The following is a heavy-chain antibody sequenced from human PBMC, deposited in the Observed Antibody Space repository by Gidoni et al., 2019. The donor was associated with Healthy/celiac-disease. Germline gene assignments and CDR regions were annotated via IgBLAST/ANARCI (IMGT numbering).Heavy chain of an antibody. D-gene: IGHD3-10*01. CDR2: IWYDGSNK. J-gene: IGHJ3*02. V-gene: IGHV3-33*01. CDR1: GFSFSSYG. Sequence: QVQLVESGGGVVQPGRSLRLSCAASGFSFSSYGMHWVRQAPGKGLDWVAVIWYDGSNKYYADSVKGRFTISRDNSKNTLYLQMNSLRAEDTAVYYCARDRPDYYDAFDIWGQGTMVTVSS. CDR3: ARDRPDYYDAFDI.